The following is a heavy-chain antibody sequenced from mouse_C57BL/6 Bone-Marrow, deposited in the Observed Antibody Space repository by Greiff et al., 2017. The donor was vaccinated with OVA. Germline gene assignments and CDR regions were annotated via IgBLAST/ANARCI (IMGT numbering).Heavy chain of an antibody. V-gene: IGHV1-15*01. J-gene: IGHJ2*01. Sequence: VQLQQSGAELVRPGASVTLSCKASGYTFTDYEMHWVKQTPVHGLEWIGAIDPETGGTAYNQKFKGKAILTADKSSSTAYMELRSLTSEDSAVYYCTRKGNGYYFDYWGQGTTRTVSS. CDR2: IDPETGGT. CDR1: GYTFTDYE. CDR3: TRKGNGYYFDY.